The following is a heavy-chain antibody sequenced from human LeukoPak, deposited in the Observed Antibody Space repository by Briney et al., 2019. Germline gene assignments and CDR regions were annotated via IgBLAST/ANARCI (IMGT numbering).Heavy chain of an antibody. CDR1: GYTFTSYA. J-gene: IGHJ4*02. D-gene: IGHD6-13*01. CDR3: ARVVLGYSSSWYPDY. CDR2: INTNTGNP. Sequence: ASVTVSCKASGYTFTSYAMNWVRQAPGQGLEWMGWINTNTGNPTYAQGFTGRFVFSLDTSVSTAYLQISSLKAEDTAVYYCARVVLGYSSSWYPDYWGQGTLVTVSS. V-gene: IGHV7-4-1*02.